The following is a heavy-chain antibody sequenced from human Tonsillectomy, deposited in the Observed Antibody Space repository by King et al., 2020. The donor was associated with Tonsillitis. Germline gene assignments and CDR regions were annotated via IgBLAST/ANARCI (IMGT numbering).Heavy chain of an antibody. CDR3: ARGGYGSGAFDI. D-gene: IGHD3-10*01. CDR1: GYTFTGYY. V-gene: IGHV1-2*02. J-gene: IGHJ3*02. CDR2: INPNSGGT. Sequence: VQLVESGAEVKKPGASVTVSCTASGYTFTGYYMHWVRQAPGQGLEWMGWINPNSGGTNSAQKFQGRVTMTRDTSISTAYMELSRLRSDDTAVYYCARGGYGSGAFDIWGQGTMVTVSS.